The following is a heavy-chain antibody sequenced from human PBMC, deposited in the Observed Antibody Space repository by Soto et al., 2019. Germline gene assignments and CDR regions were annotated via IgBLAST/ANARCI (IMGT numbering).Heavy chain of an antibody. Sequence: QVQLQESGPGLVKPSQTLSLTCTVSGGSISSGDYYWSWIRQPPGKGLEWIGYIYYSGSTYYNPPLKYRVTISVXTXKXXVALKLSSVTAADTALYSCASAKGLLTVTTSWFDPWGQGPLVTVSS. CDR1: GGSISSGDYY. CDR2: IYYSGST. D-gene: IGHD4-17*01. CDR3: ASAKGLLTVTTSWFDP. J-gene: IGHJ5*02. V-gene: IGHV4-30-4*01.